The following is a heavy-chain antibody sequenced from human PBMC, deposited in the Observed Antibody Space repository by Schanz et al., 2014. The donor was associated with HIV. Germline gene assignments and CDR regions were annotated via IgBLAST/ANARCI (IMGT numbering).Heavy chain of an antibody. Sequence: QVQLVESGGGVVQPGRSLRLSCVDYGISFSDYAMHWVRQAPGKGLEWVAVTSYDGSNRYYADSVKGRFTISRDNSKNTLYLQMNSLRTEDTAVYYCAKAWHIVVVTAIGAWGRGTLVTVSS. CDR1: GISFSDYA. CDR2: TSYDGSNR. J-gene: IGHJ4*02. V-gene: IGHV3-30*04. CDR3: AKAWHIVVVTAIGA. D-gene: IGHD2-21*02.